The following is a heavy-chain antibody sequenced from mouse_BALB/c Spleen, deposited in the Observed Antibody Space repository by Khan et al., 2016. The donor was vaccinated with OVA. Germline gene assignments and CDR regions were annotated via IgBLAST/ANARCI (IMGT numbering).Heavy chain of an antibody. CDR3: ARRYDGAWFAY. D-gene: IGHD2-14*01. CDR1: GYTFSDYV. CDR2: IYPGSGST. V-gene: IGHV1-77*01. J-gene: IGHJ3*01. Sequence: QVQLQQPGPELVKPGASVKMSCKASGYTFSDYVISWVKLRTGQGLEWIGEIYPGSGSTYYNEKFKGKATLTADKSSNTAYMQLSSLTSEDSAVSLRARRYDGAWFAYWGQGTMVTVS.